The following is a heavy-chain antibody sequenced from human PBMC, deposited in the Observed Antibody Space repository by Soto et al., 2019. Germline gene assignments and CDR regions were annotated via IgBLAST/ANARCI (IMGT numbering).Heavy chain of an antibody. CDR3: ARDRAGATGTIDY. CDR1: GGTFSSYA. D-gene: IGHD1-26*01. CDR2: IIPIFGTA. Sequence: SVKVSCKASGGTFSSYAISWVRQAPGQGLEWMGGIIPIFGTANYAQKFQGRVTITADESTSTAYMELSSLRSEDTAVYYCARDRAGATGTIDYCGQGTLATVSS. V-gene: IGHV1-69*13. J-gene: IGHJ4*02.